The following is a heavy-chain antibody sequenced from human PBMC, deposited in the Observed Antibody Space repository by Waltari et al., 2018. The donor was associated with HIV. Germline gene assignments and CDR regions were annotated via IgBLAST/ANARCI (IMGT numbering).Heavy chain of an antibody. CDR1: GFTFSGYG. CDR3: VKERGPFNGFDI. D-gene: IGHD3-16*01. J-gene: IGHJ3*02. Sequence: QVYLMESGGGVVQSGGCLQLYCAASGFTFSGYGMHWVRQAPGKGLEWVAVIWSDGYNKFYADSVRGRFTFSRDNSKYTLSLQMNSLRAEDTALYYCVKERGPFNGFDIWGQGTMVTVSS. CDR2: IWSDGYNK. V-gene: IGHV3-33*06.